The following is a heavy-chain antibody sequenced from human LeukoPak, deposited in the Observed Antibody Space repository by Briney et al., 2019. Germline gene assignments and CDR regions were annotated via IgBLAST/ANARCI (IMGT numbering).Heavy chain of an antibody. CDR1: GYSISSGYY. CDR2: VYQSGIT. J-gene: IGHJ4*02. D-gene: IGHD4-11*01. CDR3: ARRYSNSYFDY. Sequence: SETLSLTCAVSGYSISSGYYWGWIRQPPGKGLEWIGNVYQSGITYYNASLKSRVTISVDTSKNQFSLKLNSVTAADTAVYYCARRYSNSYFDYWGQGTLVTVSP. V-gene: IGHV4-38-2*01.